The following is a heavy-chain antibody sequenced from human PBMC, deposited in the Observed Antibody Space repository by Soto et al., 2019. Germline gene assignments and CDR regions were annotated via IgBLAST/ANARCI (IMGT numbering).Heavy chain of an antibody. CDR2: LHSGGGT. J-gene: IGHJ4*02. Sequence: EVQLVESGGGLVQPGGSLRLSCTASEFTVSVNYMTWVRQTPGKGLEWVASLHSGGGTYYADSVKGRFNVSRDNSKNTLYLQMNSLRVDDTAVYYCAREVVGSLDYWGQGTLVTVSS. D-gene: IGHD2-15*01. CDR1: EFTVSVNY. CDR3: AREVVGSLDY. V-gene: IGHV3-66*01.